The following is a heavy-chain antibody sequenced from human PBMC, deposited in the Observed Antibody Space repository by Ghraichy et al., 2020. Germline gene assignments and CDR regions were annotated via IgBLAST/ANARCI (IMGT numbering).Heavy chain of an antibody. CDR2: IYYSGST. Sequence: SETLSLTCTVSGGSVSSGSYYWSWIRQPPGKGLEWIGYIYYSGSTNYNPSLKSRVTISVDTSKNQFSLKLSSVTAADTAVYYCARAVVVASPGFDYWGQGTLVTVSS. CDR3: ARAVVVASPGFDY. CDR1: GGSVSSGSYY. V-gene: IGHV4-61*01. D-gene: IGHD2-15*01. J-gene: IGHJ4*02.